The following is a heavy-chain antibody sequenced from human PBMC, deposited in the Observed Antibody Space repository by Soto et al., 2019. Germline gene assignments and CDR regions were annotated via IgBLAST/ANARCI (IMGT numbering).Heavy chain of an antibody. CDR2: ISSSSSYI. J-gene: IGHJ5*02. V-gene: IGHV3-21*01. CDR3: ARAYLRWDNWLDP. CDR1: GFTFSSYS. D-gene: IGHD4-17*01. Sequence: EVQLVESGGGLVKPGGSLRLSCAASGFTFSSYSMNWVRQAPGKGLEWVSSISSSSSYIYYADSVKGRFTISRDNAKNSLYLQMNRLRAEDTAVYYCARAYLRWDNWLDPWGQGTLVTVSS.